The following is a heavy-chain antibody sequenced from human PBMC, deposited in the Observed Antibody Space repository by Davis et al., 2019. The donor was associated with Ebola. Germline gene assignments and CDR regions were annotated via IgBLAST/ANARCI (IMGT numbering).Heavy chain of an antibody. D-gene: IGHD5-24*01. Sequence: AASVKVSCKASGYTFTSYGISWVRQAPGQGLEWMGWISAYNGNTNYAQKLQGRVTMTTDTSTSTAYMELRSLRSDDTAVYYCARVRGWLQLLWYFDLWGRGTLVTVSS. CDR1: GYTFTSYG. V-gene: IGHV1-18*04. CDR2: ISAYNGNT. CDR3: ARVRGWLQLLWYFDL. J-gene: IGHJ2*01.